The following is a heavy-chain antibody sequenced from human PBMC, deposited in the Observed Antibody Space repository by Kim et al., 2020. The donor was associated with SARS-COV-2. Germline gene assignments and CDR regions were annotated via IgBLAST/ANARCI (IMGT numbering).Heavy chain of an antibody. V-gene: IGHV3-23*01. J-gene: IGHJ1*01. CDR3: AKGPIPTLFSAHH. CDR2: ISDSGAAT. Sequence: GGSLRLSCAASGFTFSSYAMSWVRQAPGKGLGWVSAISDSGAATYYADSVKGRFTISRDNSRNTLYLQMNNLRAEDTAVYYCAKGPIPTLFSAHHWGQGTLVTVSS. CDR1: GFTFSSYA. D-gene: IGHD3-9*01.